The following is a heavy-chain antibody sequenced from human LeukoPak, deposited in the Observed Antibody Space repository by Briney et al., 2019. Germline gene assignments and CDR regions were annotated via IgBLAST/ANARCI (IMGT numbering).Heavy chain of an antibody. CDR1: GYTFTSYY. CDR3: ARDSRITMVRGTPGPFDY. Sequence: GASVKVSCKASGYTFTSYYMHWVRQAPGQGLEWMGIINPSGGSTSYAQKFQGRVTMTRDTSTSTVYMELSSLRSEDTAVYYCARDSRITMVRGTPGPFDYRGQGTLVTVSS. V-gene: IGHV1-46*01. J-gene: IGHJ4*02. CDR2: INPSGGST. D-gene: IGHD3-10*01.